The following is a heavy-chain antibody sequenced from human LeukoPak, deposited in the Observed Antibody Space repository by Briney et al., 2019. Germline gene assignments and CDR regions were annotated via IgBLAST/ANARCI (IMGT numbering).Heavy chain of an antibody. D-gene: IGHD5-12*01. V-gene: IGHV1-69*05. CDR3: ARDIVATIFAGGYSHPRYYYYMDV. CDR2: IIPIFGTA. Sequence: GASVKISCTASGGTFSSYTISWGRQAPGQGLEWMGGIIPIFGTANYAQKFQGRVTITTDESTSTAYMELSSLRSEDTAVYYCARDIVATIFAGGYSHPRYYYYMDVWGKGTTVTVSS. J-gene: IGHJ6*03. CDR1: GGTFSSYT.